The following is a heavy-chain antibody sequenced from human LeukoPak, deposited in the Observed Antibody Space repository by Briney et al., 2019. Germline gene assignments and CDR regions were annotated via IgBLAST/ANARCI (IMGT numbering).Heavy chain of an antibody. CDR2: ISYDGSNK. Sequence: GGSLRLSCAASGFTFSSYGMHWVRQAPGKGLEWVAVISYDGSNKYYADSVKGRFTISRDNSKNTLYLQMNSLRAEDTAVYYCAILSGSYTGPFDYWGQGTLVTVSS. CDR1: GFTFSSYG. D-gene: IGHD1-26*01. J-gene: IGHJ4*02. CDR3: AILSGSYTGPFDY. V-gene: IGHV3-30*03.